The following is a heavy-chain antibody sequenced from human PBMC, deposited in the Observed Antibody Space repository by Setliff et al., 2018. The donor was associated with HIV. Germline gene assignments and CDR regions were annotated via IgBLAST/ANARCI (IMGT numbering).Heavy chain of an antibody. CDR2: IHHSGTA. D-gene: IGHD3-22*01. J-gene: IGHJ4*02. Sequence: SETLSLTCTVSGGSITRTPYYWGWIRQPPGKGLEWIGSIHHSGTAYDNPSLKSRVTMAVDTSKKQFSLKLKSVTAADTAVYYCFLFYDDRSGFYWDWGQGTPVTVSS. V-gene: IGHV4-39*07. CDR1: GGSITRTPYY. CDR3: FLFYDDRSGFYWD.